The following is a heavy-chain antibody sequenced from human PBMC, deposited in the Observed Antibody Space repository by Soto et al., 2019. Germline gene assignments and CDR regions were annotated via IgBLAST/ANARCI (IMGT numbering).Heavy chain of an antibody. J-gene: IGHJ4*02. Sequence: GGSLRLSCAASAVTFTGFGMHWVRQAPGKGLEWVAVIRFDGSNTYYADSVKGRFAISRDNPKNMLYLQMNSLRAEDTAIYYCARDGVGTTTYFGYFDYWGLGTLVTVSS. CDR2: IRFDGSNT. V-gene: IGHV3-33*01. D-gene: IGHD1-26*01. CDR1: AVTFTGFG. CDR3: ARDGVGTTTYFGYFDY.